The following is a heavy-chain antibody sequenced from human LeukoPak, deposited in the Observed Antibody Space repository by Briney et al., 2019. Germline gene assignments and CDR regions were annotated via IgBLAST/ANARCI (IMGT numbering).Heavy chain of an antibody. J-gene: IGHJ5*02. D-gene: IGHD5-18*01. CDR2: IIPIFGTA. Sequence: SVKGSCKASGGTFSSYAISWVRQAPGQGLEWMGGIIPIFGTANYAQKFQGRVTITADKSTSTAYMELSSLRSEDTAVYYCASSKLGYSYGPGSNWFDPWGQGTLVTVSS. CDR1: GGTFSSYA. V-gene: IGHV1-69*06. CDR3: ASSKLGYSYGPGSNWFDP.